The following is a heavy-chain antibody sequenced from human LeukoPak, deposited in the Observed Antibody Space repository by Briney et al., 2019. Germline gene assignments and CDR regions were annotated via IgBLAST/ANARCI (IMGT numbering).Heavy chain of an antibody. CDR3: AKWTTTCLDY. CDR1: GYTFTSYY. D-gene: IGHD1-1*01. Sequence: GASVKVSCKASGYTFTSYYIHWVRQAPGQGLEWMGIINPSGGSTNYAQKFQGRVTMTRDTSTSTVYMELSSLRSEDTAMYYCAKWTTTCLDYWGQGTLFTVSS. V-gene: IGHV1-46*01. J-gene: IGHJ4*02. CDR2: INPSGGST.